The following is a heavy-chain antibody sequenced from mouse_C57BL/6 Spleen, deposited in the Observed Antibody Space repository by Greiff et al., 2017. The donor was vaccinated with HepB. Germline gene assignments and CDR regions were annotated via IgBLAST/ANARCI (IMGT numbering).Heavy chain of an antibody. CDR1: GFTFSDYG. V-gene: IGHV5-17*01. J-gene: IGHJ3*01. CDR2: ISSGSSTI. D-gene: IGHD4-1*01. CDR3: ARPWDGAWFAY. Sequence: EVQLQESGGGLVKPGGSLKLSCPASGFTFSDYGMHWVRQAPEKGLEWVAYISSGSSTIYYADTVKGRFTISRDNAKNTLFLQMTSLRSEDTAMYYCARPWDGAWFAYWGQGTLVTVSA.